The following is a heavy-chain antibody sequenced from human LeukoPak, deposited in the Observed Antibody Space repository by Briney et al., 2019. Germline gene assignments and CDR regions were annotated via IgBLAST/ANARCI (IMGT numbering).Heavy chain of an antibody. D-gene: IGHD5-18*01. CDR2: IYWDDDE. Sequence: SGPTLVNPTQTLTLTCTFSGFSLSTSGVGVGWIRHPPVKALEWLAYIYWDDDERCSPSLKSRLTITKDTSKNQVVLTVTNMDHVDTATYYCAHRKVDTPMGPWGQGTLVTVSS. V-gene: IGHV2-5*02. J-gene: IGHJ5*02. CDR1: GFSLSTSGVG. CDR3: AHRKVDTPMGP.